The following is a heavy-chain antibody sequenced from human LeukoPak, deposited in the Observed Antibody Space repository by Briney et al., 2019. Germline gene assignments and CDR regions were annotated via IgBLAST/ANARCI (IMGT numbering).Heavy chain of an antibody. D-gene: IGHD1-26*01. V-gene: IGHV3-7*01. CDR2: IDKHGNKK. Sequence: GGSLRLSCVASGVTFSISWVTWVRHAPRNGVDWVANIDKHGNKKYYVDSVKSRFASSRDYASNSVFLQMDSLRAEDTSVYYCARNAGWGYYDLWGQGTLVTVSS. CDR1: GVTFSISW. CDR3: ARNAGWGYYDL. J-gene: IGHJ4*02.